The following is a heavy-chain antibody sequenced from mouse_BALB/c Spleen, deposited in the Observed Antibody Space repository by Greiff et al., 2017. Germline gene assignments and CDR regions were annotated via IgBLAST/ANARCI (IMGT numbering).Heavy chain of an antibody. Sequence: QVQLQQSGAELAKPGASVKMSCKASGYTFTSYWMHWVKQRPGQGLEWIGYINPSTGYTEYNQKFKDKATLTADKSSSTAYMQLSSLTSEDSAVYYCAREGYDGGNYFDYWGQGTTLTVSS. D-gene: IGHD2-2*01. CDR1: GYTFTSYW. CDR2: INPSTGYT. J-gene: IGHJ2*01. CDR3: AREGYDGGNYFDY. V-gene: IGHV1-7*01.